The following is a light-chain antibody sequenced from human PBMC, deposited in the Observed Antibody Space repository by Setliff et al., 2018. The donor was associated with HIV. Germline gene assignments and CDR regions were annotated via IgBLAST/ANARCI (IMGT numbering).Light chain of an antibody. Sequence: ALTQPASVSGSPGQSITISCTGTSSDAGGYKYVSWYQQHPGKAPKLIIYDVNNRPSGVSNRISGSKSGNTASLTISGLQAEDEADYYCSSYTSSTPLYVFGTGTKVTVL. J-gene: IGLJ1*01. CDR1: SSDAGGYKY. V-gene: IGLV2-14*03. CDR2: DVN. CDR3: SSYTSSTPLYV.